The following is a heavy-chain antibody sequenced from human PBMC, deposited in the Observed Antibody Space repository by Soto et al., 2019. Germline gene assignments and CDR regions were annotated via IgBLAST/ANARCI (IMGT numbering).Heavy chain of an antibody. CDR2: INSDGTST. CDR1: GFIFSTYW. J-gene: IGHJ3*02. CDR3: AVIPRPGDGFDI. D-gene: IGHD2-21*01. Sequence: GGSLRLSCAASGFIFSTYWMHWVRQAPGKGLVWVSRINSDGTSTGYADPVKGRFTISRDNAKNTLYLQMNSLRAEDTAVYYCAVIPRPGDGFDIWGQGTMVTVSS. V-gene: IGHV3-74*01.